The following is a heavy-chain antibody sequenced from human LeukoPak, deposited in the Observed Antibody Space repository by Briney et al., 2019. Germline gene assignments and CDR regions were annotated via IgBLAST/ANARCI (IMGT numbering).Heavy chain of an antibody. CDR2: IIPILGIA. CDR3: ARGYSSSWYSSLIFDY. V-gene: IGHV1-69*04. D-gene: IGHD6-13*01. CDR1: GGTFSSYA. Sequence: SVKVSCKASGGTFSSYAISWVRQAPGQGLEWMGRIIPILGIANYAQKFQGRVTITADKSTSTAYMELSSLRSEDTAVYYCARGYSSSWYSSLIFDYWGQGTLVTVSS. J-gene: IGHJ4*02.